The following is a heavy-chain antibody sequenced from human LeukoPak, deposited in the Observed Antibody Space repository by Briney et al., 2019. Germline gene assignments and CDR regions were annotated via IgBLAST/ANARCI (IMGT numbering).Heavy chain of an antibody. CDR3: ARLRRDTSSWYADDS. CDR2: ISITEGT. V-gene: IGHV4-4*07. D-gene: IGHD6-13*01. CDR1: GASVNSHL. J-gene: IGHJ4*02. Sequence: SETLSLTCTVSGASVNSHLRSWIRQSAGKGLEWIGRISITEGTNYNPSFKSRVTMSVDTSKNQFSLRLTSMTAADTAVYYCARLRRDTSSWYADDSWGQGTLVTVSS.